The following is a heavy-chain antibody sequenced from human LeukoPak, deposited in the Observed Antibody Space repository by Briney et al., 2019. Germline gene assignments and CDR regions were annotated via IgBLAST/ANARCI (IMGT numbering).Heavy chain of an antibody. CDR3: ARGYSSGFNWFGP. V-gene: IGHV1-69*06. CDR2: IIPIFGTA. J-gene: IGHJ5*02. Sequence: SVKVSCKASGGTFSSYAISWVRQAPGQGLERMGRIIPIFGTANYAQKFQGRVTITADKSTSTAYMELSSLRSEDTAVYYCARGYSSGFNWFGPWGQGTLVTVSS. CDR1: GGTFSSYA. D-gene: IGHD6-19*01.